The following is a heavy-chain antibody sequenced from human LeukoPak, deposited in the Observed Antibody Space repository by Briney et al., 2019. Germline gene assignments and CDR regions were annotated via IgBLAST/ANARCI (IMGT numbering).Heavy chain of an antibody. Sequence: SETLSLTCTVSGGSISSYYWSWIRQPAGKGLEWIGRIYTSGSTNYNPSLKSRVTMSVDTSKNQFSLKLTSVTAADTAVYYCARPSGGTPFKRFDYWGEGTLVTVSS. J-gene: IGHJ4*02. V-gene: IGHV4-4*07. CDR2: IYTSGST. CDR3: ARPSGGTPFKRFDY. D-gene: IGHD1-14*01. CDR1: GGSISSYY.